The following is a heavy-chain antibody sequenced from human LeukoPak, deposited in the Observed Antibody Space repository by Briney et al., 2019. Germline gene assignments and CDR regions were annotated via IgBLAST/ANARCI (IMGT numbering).Heavy chain of an antibody. CDR2: IYPGDSDT. Sequence: GESLKISCKGSGYSFTSYWIGWVRQMSEKGLEWMGIIYPGDSDTRYSPSFQGQITISADKSISTAYLQWSSLKASDSAMYYCVRHDSSGVDYWGLGTLVTVSS. J-gene: IGHJ4*02. CDR3: VRHDSSGVDY. D-gene: IGHD3-22*01. CDR1: GYSFTSYW. V-gene: IGHV5-51*01.